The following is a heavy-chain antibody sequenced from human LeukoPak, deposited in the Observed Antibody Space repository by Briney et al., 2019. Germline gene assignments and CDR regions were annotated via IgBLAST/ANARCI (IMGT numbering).Heavy chain of an antibody. V-gene: IGHV3-21*01. CDR3: ARCDDGDYLAFVY. D-gene: IGHD4-17*01. CDR1: WFTFCNLT. J-gene: IGHJ4*02. CDR2: ISSTSTYI. Sequence: GGALRLSWAASWFTFCNLTENWGAQAPGKRLEGVSSISSTSTYIHYAASVKGRFPISRDKAKNSLYLQMNSLRAEDTAVYYCARCDDGDYLAFVYWGQGTLVTVSS.